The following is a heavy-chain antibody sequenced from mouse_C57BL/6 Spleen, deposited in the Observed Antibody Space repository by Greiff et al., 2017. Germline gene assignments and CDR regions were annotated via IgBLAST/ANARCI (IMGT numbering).Heavy chain of an antibody. CDR3: AILYGSSYGAMDY. Sequence: DVKLVESGGGLVKPGGSLKLSCAASGFTFSDYGMHWVRQAPEKGLEWVAYISSGSSTIYYADTVKGRFTISRDNAKNTLFLQMTSLRSEDTAMYYCAILYGSSYGAMDYWGQGTSVTVSS. D-gene: IGHD1-1*01. J-gene: IGHJ4*01. CDR2: ISSGSSTI. CDR1: GFTFSDYG. V-gene: IGHV5-17*01.